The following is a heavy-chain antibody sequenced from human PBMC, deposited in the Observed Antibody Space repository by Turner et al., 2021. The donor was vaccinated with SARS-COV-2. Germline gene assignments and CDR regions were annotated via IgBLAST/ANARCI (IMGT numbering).Heavy chain of an antibody. CDR1: VNTFTGYY. V-gene: IGHV1-2*02. Sequence: QVQLVQPETEVKTPGASVTVSFMDSVNTFTGYYMHWVRQAPGQGREWMGWINPNSGGTNYAQKFQGRVTMTRDTSISTAYMELRRLRSDDTAVYYCARAVGYTAMEYWGQGTLVTVSS. J-gene: IGHJ4*02. CDR3: ARAVGYTAMEY. D-gene: IGHD5-18*01. CDR2: INPNSGGT.